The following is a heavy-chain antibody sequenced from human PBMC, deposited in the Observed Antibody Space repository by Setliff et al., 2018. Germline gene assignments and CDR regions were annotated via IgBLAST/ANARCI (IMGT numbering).Heavy chain of an antibody. J-gene: IGHJ3*02. CDR2: IKGKTDGLTT. Sequence: GGSLRLSCSASGFTLSTYWMNWVRQAPGKGLEWVGRIKGKTDGLTTDYAAPVKGRFTISRDDSKNTLYLQMNSLKTEDTAVYYCTTDPSPTFGGVIGAAFDIWGQGTMVTVSS. CDR1: GFTLSTYW. D-gene: IGHD3-16*01. CDR3: TTDPSPTFGGVIGAAFDI. V-gene: IGHV3-15*01.